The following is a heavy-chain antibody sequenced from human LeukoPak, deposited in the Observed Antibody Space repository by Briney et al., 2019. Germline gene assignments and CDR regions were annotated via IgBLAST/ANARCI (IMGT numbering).Heavy chain of an antibody. CDR2: IYHSGST. Sequence: SETLSLTCAVSGGSISSSYWWSWIRQPPGKGLEWIGEIYHSGSTYYNPSLKSRVTISVDTSKNQFSLKLSSVTAADTAVYYCARERGYYDSSGYYYLDNFDYWGQGTLVTVSS. D-gene: IGHD3-22*01. CDR1: GGSISSSYW. CDR3: ARERGYYDSSGYYYLDNFDY. J-gene: IGHJ4*02. V-gene: IGHV4-4*02.